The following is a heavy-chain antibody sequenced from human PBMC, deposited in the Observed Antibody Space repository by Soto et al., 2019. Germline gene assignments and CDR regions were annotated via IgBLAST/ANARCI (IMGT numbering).Heavy chain of an antibody. CDR2: ISSSSSYI. J-gene: IGHJ4*02. Sequence: PGGSLRLSXAASGFTFSSYSMNWVRQAPGKGLEWVSSISSSSSYIYYADSVKGRFTISRDNAKNSLYLQMNSLRAEDTAVYYCARDSKGYSSSWYLVYWGQGTLVTVSS. D-gene: IGHD6-13*01. CDR3: ARDSKGYSSSWYLVY. V-gene: IGHV3-21*01. CDR1: GFTFSSYS.